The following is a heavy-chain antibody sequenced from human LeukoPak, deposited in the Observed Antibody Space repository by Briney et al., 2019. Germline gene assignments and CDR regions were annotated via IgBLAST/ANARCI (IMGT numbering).Heavy chain of an antibody. CDR2: IHSSGSS. J-gene: IGHJ4*02. V-gene: IGHV4-61*02. Sequence: SETLSLTCTVSGDSISSGNYYWSWIRQPAGKGLEWIGRIHSSGSSSYNPSLKSRVTMSVDMSKNQFSLKLTSVTAADTAMYYCARGGPSSDYWGQGTLVTVSA. CDR1: GDSISSGNYY. CDR3: ARGGPSSDY. D-gene: IGHD3-16*01.